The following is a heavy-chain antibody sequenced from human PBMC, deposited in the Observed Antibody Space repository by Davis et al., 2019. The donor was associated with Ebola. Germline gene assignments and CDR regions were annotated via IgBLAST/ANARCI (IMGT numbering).Heavy chain of an antibody. CDR2: ISSSSSYI. Sequence: GESLKIPCAASGFTFSSYSMNWVRQAPGKGLEWVSSISSSSSYIYYADSVKGRFTISRDNAKNTLYLQMNSLSAEDTAVYYCARGSEMANPADGDYWGQGTLVTVSS. D-gene: IGHD5-24*01. CDR1: GFTFSSYS. CDR3: ARGSEMANPADGDY. J-gene: IGHJ4*02. V-gene: IGHV3-21*01.